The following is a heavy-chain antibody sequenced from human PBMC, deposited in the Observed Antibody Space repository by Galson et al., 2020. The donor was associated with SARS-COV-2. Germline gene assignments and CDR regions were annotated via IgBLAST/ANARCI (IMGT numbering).Heavy chain of an antibody. Sequence: GGSLRLSCAASGFTFSSYAMSRVRQAPGKGLEWVSGLSDSGGGTYYEDSVKGRFTISRDNSKNTLYLQMSSLRGADTAIYYCAIDRKAYGAGSDGATDDCWGEGTLVTVSS. CDR3: AIDRKAYGAGSDGATDDC. V-gene: IGHV3-23*01. D-gene: IGHD3-10*01. CDR1: GFTFSSYA. J-gene: IGHJ4*02. CDR2: LSDSGGGT.